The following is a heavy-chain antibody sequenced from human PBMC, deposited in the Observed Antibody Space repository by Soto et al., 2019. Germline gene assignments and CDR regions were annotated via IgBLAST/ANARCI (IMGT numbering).Heavy chain of an antibody. J-gene: IGHJ4*02. D-gene: IGHD3-22*01. CDR3: ARDYDSSGDY. CDR1: GGSISTSSYY. Sequence: QLQLQESGPGLVKPSETLSLTCTVSGGSISTSSYYWGWIRQPPWKGLEWIGSIYYSGSTYYNPSLKSRVTISVDTSKTHFSLKLSSVTAADTAVYYCARDYDSSGDYWGQGTLVTVSS. V-gene: IGHV4-39*02. CDR2: IYYSGST.